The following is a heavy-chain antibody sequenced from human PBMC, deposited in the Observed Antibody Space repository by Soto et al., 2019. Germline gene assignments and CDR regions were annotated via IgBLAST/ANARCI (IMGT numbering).Heavy chain of an antibody. CDR1: GFTFSNSG. Sequence: QVQLVESGGGVVQPGRSLRLSCAASGFTFSNSGMHWVRQAPGKGLEWVAVISYDGSNKYYADSVKGRFTISRDNSKNTLYLQMNSLRAGDTAVYYCATDRYGSGWFPSNWGQGTLVTVSS. D-gene: IGHD6-19*01. CDR2: ISYDGSNK. V-gene: IGHV3-30*03. J-gene: IGHJ4*02. CDR3: ATDRYGSGWFPSN.